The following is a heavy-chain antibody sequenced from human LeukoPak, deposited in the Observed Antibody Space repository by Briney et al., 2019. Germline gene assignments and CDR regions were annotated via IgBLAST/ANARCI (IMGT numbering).Heavy chain of an antibody. CDR3: ARGSEGYCSGGGCYYGMGV. CDR2: ISSSSSYI. J-gene: IGHJ6*01. CDR1: GFTSSSYT. V-gene: IGHV3-21*01. Sequence: GGSLRLSCAASGFTSSSYTMNWVRQAPGKGLEWVSYISSSSSYIYYADSVKGRFTISRDNAENSLYLQMNSLRAEDTAVYYCARGSEGYCSGGGCYYGMGVWGQGTTVTVSS. D-gene: IGHD2-15*01.